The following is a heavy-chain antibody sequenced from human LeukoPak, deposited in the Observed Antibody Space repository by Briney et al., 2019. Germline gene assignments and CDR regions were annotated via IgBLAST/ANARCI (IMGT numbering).Heavy chain of an antibody. Sequence: GASVKVSCKASGYTFTSYGISWVRQAPGQGLEWMGWISAYNGNTNYARKLQGRVTMTTDTSTSTAYMELRSLRSDDTAVYYCARGIAAAGKGFSDYWGQGTLVTVSS. D-gene: IGHD6-13*01. CDR1: GYTFTSYG. J-gene: IGHJ4*02. CDR2: ISAYNGNT. CDR3: ARGIAAAGKGFSDY. V-gene: IGHV1-18*01.